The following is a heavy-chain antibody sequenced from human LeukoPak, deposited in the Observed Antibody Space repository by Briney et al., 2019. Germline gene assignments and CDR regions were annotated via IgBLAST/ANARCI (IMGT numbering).Heavy chain of an antibody. CDR2: IYYSGST. CDR1: GGSISSSSYY. D-gene: IGHD5-18*01. CDR3: AKGAGGFSYYNWFDP. J-gene: IGHJ5*02. V-gene: IGHV4-39*07. Sequence: SETLSLTCTVSGGSISSSSYYWGWIRQPPGKGLEWIGSIYYSGSTYYNPSLKSRVTISVDTAKNQFSLKLSSVTAADTAVYYCAKGAGGFSYYNWFDPWGQGTLVTVSS.